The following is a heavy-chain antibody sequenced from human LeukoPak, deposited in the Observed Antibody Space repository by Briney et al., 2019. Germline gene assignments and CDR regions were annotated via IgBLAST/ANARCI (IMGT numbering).Heavy chain of an antibody. CDR2: IYHSEST. Sequence: SETLSLTCTVSGYSISSGYYWGWIRQPPGKGLEWIGNIYHSESTYYNPSLKSRVTISVDTSKNQFSLKLNSVTAADTAVYYCARARGYSGYDGLDYWGQGTLVTVSS. CDR3: ARARGYSGYDGLDY. D-gene: IGHD5-12*01. V-gene: IGHV4-38-2*02. CDR1: GYSISSGYY. J-gene: IGHJ4*02.